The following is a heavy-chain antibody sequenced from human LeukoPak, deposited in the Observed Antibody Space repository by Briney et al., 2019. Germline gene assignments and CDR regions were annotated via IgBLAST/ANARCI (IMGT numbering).Heavy chain of an antibody. J-gene: IGHJ4*02. D-gene: IGHD6-19*01. CDR1: GGSISSGGYY. CDR2: IYYSGST. V-gene: IGHV4-31*03. Sequence: SQTLSLTCTVSGGSISSGGYYWSWIRQHPGMGLEWVVYIYYSGSTYYNPSLKSRVTISVVTSKNQFSLKLSSVTAADTAVYYCARQNSGWSWEPYFDYWGQGTLVTVSS. CDR3: ARQNSGWSWEPYFDY.